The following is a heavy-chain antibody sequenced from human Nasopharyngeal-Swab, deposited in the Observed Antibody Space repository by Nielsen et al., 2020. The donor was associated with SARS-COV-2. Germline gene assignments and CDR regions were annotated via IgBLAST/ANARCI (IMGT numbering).Heavy chain of an antibody. CDR1: GFTFSSYW. V-gene: IGHV3-74*01. Sequence: GGSLRLSCAASGFTFSSYWMHWVRQAPGKGLVWVSRINTDGSETGYADSVTGRFIISRDNTKNTLSLQMNSLRAEDTGIYYCTRDQRTFDWPPMDVWGQGTTVTVSS. D-gene: IGHD3-9*01. CDR2: INTDGSET. CDR3: TRDQRTFDWPPMDV. J-gene: IGHJ6*02.